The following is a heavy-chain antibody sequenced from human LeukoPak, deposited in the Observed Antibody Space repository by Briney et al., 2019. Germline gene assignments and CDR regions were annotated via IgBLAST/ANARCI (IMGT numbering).Heavy chain of an antibody. V-gene: IGHV3-23*01. CDR1: GFTFTSYA. Sequence: TGGSLRLSCAASGFTFTSYAMSWVRQAPGKGLEWVSAITGSGGTTYYADFVKGRFTISRGNSKNTLYLQMNGLRVEDTAVYYCAKRLSSSWYAYFDYWGQGTLVTVSS. CDR3: AKRLSSSWYAYFDY. J-gene: IGHJ4*02. D-gene: IGHD6-13*01. CDR2: ITGSGGTT.